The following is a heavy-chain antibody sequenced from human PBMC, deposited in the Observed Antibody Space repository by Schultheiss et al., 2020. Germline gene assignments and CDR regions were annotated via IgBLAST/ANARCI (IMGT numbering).Heavy chain of an antibody. Sequence: SETLSLTCTVSGGSISSYYWSWIRQPPGKGLEWIGYIYYSGSTNYNPSLKSRVTISVDTSKNQFSLKLSSVTAADTAVYYCAKDRSGRSGYYYYGMDVWGQGTTVTVYS. CDR2: IYYSGST. V-gene: IGHV4-59*01. CDR1: GGSISSYY. J-gene: IGHJ6*02. CDR3: AKDRSGRSGYYYYGMDV. D-gene: IGHD6-19*01.